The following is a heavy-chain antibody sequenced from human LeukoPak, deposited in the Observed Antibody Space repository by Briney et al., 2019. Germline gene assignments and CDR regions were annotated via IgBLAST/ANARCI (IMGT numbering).Heavy chain of an antibody. D-gene: IGHD3-22*01. CDR3: ARDPNYYDSSGYYFDY. Sequence: SVKVSCKASGGTFSSYAISWVRQAPGQGLEWIGRIIPIFGTANYAQKFQGRVTITTDESTSTAYMELSSLRSEDTAVYYCARDPNYYDSSGYYFDYWGQGTLVTVSS. CDR2: IIPIFGTA. V-gene: IGHV1-69*05. J-gene: IGHJ4*02. CDR1: GGTFSSYA.